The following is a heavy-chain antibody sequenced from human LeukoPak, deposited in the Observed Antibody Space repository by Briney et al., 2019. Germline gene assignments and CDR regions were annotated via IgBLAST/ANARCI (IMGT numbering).Heavy chain of an antibody. CDR1: GGTFSSYA. V-gene: IGHV1-69*13. J-gene: IGHJ6*02. CDR3: AKNLGAAYYYCGMDV. Sequence: SVNVSCKASGGTFSSYAISWVRQAPGQGLEWMGGIIPIFGTANYAQKFQGRVTITADESTSTAYMELSSLRSEDTAVYYCAKNLGAAYYYCGMDVWGQGTTVTVSS. D-gene: IGHD1-26*01. CDR2: IIPIFGTA.